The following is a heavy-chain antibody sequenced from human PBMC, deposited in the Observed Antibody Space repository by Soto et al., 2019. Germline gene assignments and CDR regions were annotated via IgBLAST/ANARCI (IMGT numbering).Heavy chain of an antibody. J-gene: IGHJ4*02. D-gene: IGHD1-26*01. V-gene: IGHV3-33*01. Sequence: QAQLVESGGGVVQPGRSLRLSSAASGFTFSSYGMHWVRQAPGKGLEWVAAMLYDGSNKYYADSVKGRFTISRDNSKNTLYLQMNSLRAEDTAVYYCAGSTHSGSTFSRGYWGQGTLVTVSS. CDR3: AGSTHSGSTFSRGY. CDR2: MLYDGSNK. CDR1: GFTFSSYG.